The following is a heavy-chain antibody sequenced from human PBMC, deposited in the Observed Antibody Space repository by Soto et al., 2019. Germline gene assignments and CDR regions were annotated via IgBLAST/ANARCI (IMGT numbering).Heavy chain of an antibody. Sequence: SETLSLTCTVSGGSISSSSYYRGWIRQPPGKGLEWIGSIYYSGSTYYNPSLKSRVTISVDTSKNQFSLKLSSVTAADTAVYYCAGLPTGYYYYYGMDVWGQGTTVTVSS. CDR1: GGSISSSSYY. CDR3: AGLPTGYYYYYGMDV. D-gene: IGHD5-18*01. CDR2: IYYSGST. V-gene: IGHV4-39*01. J-gene: IGHJ6*02.